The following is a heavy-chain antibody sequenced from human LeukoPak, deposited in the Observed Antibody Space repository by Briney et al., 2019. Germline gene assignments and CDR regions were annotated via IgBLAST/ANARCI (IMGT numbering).Heavy chain of an antibody. V-gene: IGHV3-21*01. CDR2: ISSSSSYI. Sequence: GGSLRLSCAASGFTFSSYSMNWVRQAPGKGLEWVSSISSSSSYIYYADSVKGRFTISRDNAKNSLYLQMNSLRAEDTAVYYCARGHSSSSGAFDIWGQGTMVTVSS. D-gene: IGHD6-6*01. J-gene: IGHJ3*02. CDR3: ARGHSSSSGAFDI. CDR1: GFTFSSYS.